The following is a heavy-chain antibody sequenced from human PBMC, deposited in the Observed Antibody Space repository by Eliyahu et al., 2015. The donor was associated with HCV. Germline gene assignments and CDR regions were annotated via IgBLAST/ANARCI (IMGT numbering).Heavy chain of an antibody. CDR2: IWSDGSKE. D-gene: IGHD2/OR15-2a*01. CDR3: ARTTTDSTAEGSYFDY. CDR1: GFSFSXXG. V-gene: IGHV3-33*01. J-gene: IGHJ4*02. Sequence: QVQLVESGGGVVQPXRSLRXSCAXSGFSFSXXGMHWVRQAPGKGLGWVALIWSDGSKEYYVDSVKGRFTISRDNSKNTVSLQMNSLRAEDTAVYYCARTTTDSTAEGSYFDYWGQGILVTVSS.